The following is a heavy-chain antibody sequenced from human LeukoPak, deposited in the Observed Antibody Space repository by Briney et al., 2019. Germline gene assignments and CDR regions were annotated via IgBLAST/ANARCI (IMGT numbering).Heavy chain of an antibody. CDR1: GFTFSSNG. CDR2: ISYDGSNK. J-gene: IGHJ4*02. Sequence: GGSLRLSCAASGFTFSSNGMHWVRQAPGKGLEWVAIISYDGSNKYYADSVKGRFTISRDNSKNTLYLQMNSLRAEDTAVYYCGRSVLYYFDYWGQGTLVTVSS. CDR3: GRSVLYYFDY. D-gene: IGHD3-10*01. V-gene: IGHV3-30*03.